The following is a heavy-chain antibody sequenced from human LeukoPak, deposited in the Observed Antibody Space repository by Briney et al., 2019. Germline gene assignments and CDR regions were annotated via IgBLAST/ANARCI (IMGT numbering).Heavy chain of an antibody. Sequence: GGSLRLSCAASGFTVSSNYMSWVRQAPGKGLVWVSRINSDGSSTSYADSVKGRFTVSRDNAKNTLYLQMNSLRAEDTAVYYCARDSKGAFDYWGQGTLVTVSS. V-gene: IGHV3-74*01. CDR3: ARDSKGAFDY. D-gene: IGHD1-26*01. CDR2: INSDGSST. CDR1: GFTVSSNY. J-gene: IGHJ4*02.